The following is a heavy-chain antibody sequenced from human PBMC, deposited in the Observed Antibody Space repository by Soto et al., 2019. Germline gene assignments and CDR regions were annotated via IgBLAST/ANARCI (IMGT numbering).Heavy chain of an antibody. V-gene: IGHV3-30-3*01. Sequence: GGSLRLSCAASGFTFSSYAMHWVRQAPGKGLEWVAVISYDGSNKYYADSVKGRFTISRDNSKNTLYLQMNSLRAEDTAVYYCARVLAAAGRGNTNFDYWGQGTLVTVSS. CDR1: GFTFSSYA. CDR3: ARVLAAAGRGNTNFDY. D-gene: IGHD6-13*01. CDR2: ISYDGSNK. J-gene: IGHJ4*02.